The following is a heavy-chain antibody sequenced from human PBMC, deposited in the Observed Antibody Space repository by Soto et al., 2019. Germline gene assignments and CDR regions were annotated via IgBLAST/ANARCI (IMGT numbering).Heavy chain of an antibody. Sequence: VQLEESGGGLVKPGGSLRLSCAASGFTFSSYSMNWVRQAPGKGLEWVSSISSSSSYIYYADSVKGRFTISRDNAKNSLYLQMNSLRAEDTAVYYCARDRYYYDSSGYLFRIRDAFDIWGQGTMVTVSS. V-gene: IGHV3-21*01. CDR1: GFTFSSYS. D-gene: IGHD3-22*01. J-gene: IGHJ3*02. CDR2: ISSSSSYI. CDR3: ARDRYYYDSSGYLFRIRDAFDI.